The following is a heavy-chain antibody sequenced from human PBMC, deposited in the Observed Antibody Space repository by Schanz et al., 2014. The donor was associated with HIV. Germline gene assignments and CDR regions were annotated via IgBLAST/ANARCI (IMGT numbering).Heavy chain of an antibody. Sequence: QVQLVQSGAEVKKPGASVTVSCMAVGSTFPDLDINWVRQAAGQGLEWMAWMNPNSGNTGYAQKFKGRVTMTRNTSISTAYMELSSLRSDDTAVYYCARGRRDVSMIVLYWLDPWGQGTLVTVSS. CDR3: ARGRRDVSMIVLYWLDP. D-gene: IGHD3-22*01. CDR1: GSTFPDLD. V-gene: IGHV1-8*01. J-gene: IGHJ5*02. CDR2: MNPNSGNT.